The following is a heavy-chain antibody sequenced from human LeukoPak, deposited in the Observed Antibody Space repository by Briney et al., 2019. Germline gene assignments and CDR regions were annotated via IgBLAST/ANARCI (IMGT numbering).Heavy chain of an antibody. D-gene: IGHD3-10*01. CDR2: ISYDGSNE. J-gene: IGHJ4*02. CDR1: EFTFSSYG. V-gene: IGHV3-30*18. CDR3: AKDRFPYGSGTTYYFDY. Sequence: GGSLRLSCAASEFTFSSYGLHWVRQAPGKGLEWVAVISYDGSNEYYADSVKGRFTISRDNSKNTLYLQMNSLRGEDTAMYYCAKDRFPYGSGTTYYFDYWGQGTLVTVSS.